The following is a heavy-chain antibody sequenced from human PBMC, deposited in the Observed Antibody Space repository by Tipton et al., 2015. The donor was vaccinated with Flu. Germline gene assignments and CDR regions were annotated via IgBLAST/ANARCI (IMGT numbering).Heavy chain of an antibody. CDR3: ITFGSLTFSREWRVY. CDR2: IKGRADDGTV. D-gene: IGHD3-3*01. V-gene: IGHV3-15*01. CDR1: GFTFSNAW. J-gene: IGHJ4*02. Sequence: SLRLSCAASGFTFSNAWMSWVRQAPGKGLEWVGRIKGRADDGTVVYAEPVKDRFSISRDDSENMVYLQMNNLKSDDTAVYYCITFGSLTFSREWRVYWGQGTLVTVSS.